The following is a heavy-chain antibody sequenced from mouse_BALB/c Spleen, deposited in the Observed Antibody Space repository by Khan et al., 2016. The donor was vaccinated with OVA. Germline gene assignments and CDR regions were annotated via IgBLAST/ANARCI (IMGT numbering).Heavy chain of an antibody. CDR3: ARGRGY. Sequence: EVQLQESGPGLVKPSQSLSLTCTVTGYSITSDYSWNRIRQFPGNRLEWMGYISYSGSTSYTPSLKSRISITRDTSKNQFFLQLNSVTAEDTATYYCARGRGYWGQGTLVTVSA. D-gene: IGHD3-3*01. CDR2: ISYSGST. V-gene: IGHV3-2*02. J-gene: IGHJ3*02. CDR1: GYSITSDYS.